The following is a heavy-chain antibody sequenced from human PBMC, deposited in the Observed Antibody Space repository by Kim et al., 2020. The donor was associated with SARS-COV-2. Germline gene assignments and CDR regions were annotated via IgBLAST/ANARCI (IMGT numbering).Heavy chain of an antibody. Sequence: SETLSLTCAVSGGSISSSNWWSWVRQPPGKGLEWIGEIYHSGSTNYNPSLKSRVTISVDKSKNQFSLKLSSVTAADTAVYYCARKNRIAVAGLFDYWGQGTLVTVSS. D-gene: IGHD6-19*01. CDR1: GGSISSSNW. V-gene: IGHV4-4*02. CDR2: IYHSGST. CDR3: ARKNRIAVAGLFDY. J-gene: IGHJ4*02.